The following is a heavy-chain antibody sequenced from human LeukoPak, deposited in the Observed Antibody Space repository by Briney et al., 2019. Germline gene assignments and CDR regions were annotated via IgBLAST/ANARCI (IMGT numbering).Heavy chain of an antibody. CDR1: GFTFSSYS. CDR3: ARQGVRGVPAFDY. Sequence: GGSLRLSCAASGFTFSSYSMNWVRQAPGKGLEWVSSISSSGSYTYYADSVKGRFTISRDNAKNSLYLQMNSLRAEDTAVYYCARQGVRGVPAFDYWGQGTLVTVSS. J-gene: IGHJ4*02. CDR2: ISSSGSYT. V-gene: IGHV3-21*04. D-gene: IGHD3-10*01.